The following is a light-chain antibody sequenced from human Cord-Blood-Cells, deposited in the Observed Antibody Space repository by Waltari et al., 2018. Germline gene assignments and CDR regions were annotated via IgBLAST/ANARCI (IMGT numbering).Light chain of an antibody. CDR1: QSVRSSY. V-gene: IGKV3-20*01. Sequence: EIVLTQSPGTLSLSPGERATLSCRASQSVRSSYLAWYQQKPGQAPRLLIDGASSRATGIPDRFSGRGSGTDFTLTISRLEPEDFAVYYCQQYGSSPRTFGQGTKVEIK. J-gene: IGKJ1*01. CDR3: QQYGSSPRT. CDR2: GAS.